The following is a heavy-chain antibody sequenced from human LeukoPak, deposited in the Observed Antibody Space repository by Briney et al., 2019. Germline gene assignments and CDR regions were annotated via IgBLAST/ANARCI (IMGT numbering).Heavy chain of an antibody. Sequence: GGSLRLSCAASGFTFSSYSMNWVRQAPGKGLEWVSYISNSSSTIYYADSEKGRFTISRDNAKNSLYLQMNSLRAEDTAVYYCARGVPGAIGYFQHWGQGTLVTVSS. J-gene: IGHJ1*01. D-gene: IGHD2-2*02. CDR2: ISNSSSTI. V-gene: IGHV3-48*01. CDR3: ARGVPGAIGYFQH. CDR1: GFTFSSYS.